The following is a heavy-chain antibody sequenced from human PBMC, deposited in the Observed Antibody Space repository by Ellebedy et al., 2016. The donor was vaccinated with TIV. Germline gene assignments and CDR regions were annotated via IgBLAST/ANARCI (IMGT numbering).Heavy chain of an antibody. CDR2: IFPSGST. CDR1: GDSISSGVYH. V-gene: IGHV4-30-4*01. Sequence: SETLSLTXTVSGDSISSGVYHWSWIRQSPGKGLEWLGYIFPSGSTYYNPSLESRITISIDTSKNLFSLNVSSVTAADTAVYYCARTTLVIPASIVYYMDVWGKGTPVTVSS. J-gene: IGHJ6*03. CDR3: ARTTLVIPASIVYYMDV. D-gene: IGHD2-2*01.